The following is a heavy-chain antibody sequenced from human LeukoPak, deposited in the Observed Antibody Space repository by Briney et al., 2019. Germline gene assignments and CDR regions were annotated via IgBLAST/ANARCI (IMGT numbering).Heavy chain of an antibody. J-gene: IGHJ6*02. D-gene: IGHD5-18*01. CDR1: AGSINLYH. Sequence: PSETLSLTCTVSAGSINLYHWSWIRQSPGKGLDWIGYIYNSGSTNYNPSLSSRVTISIDTSKNQFSLKLSSVTAADTAVYYCAREDVWLHYYYYYGMDVWGQGTTVTVSS. CDR3: AREDVWLHYYYYYGMDV. CDR2: IYNSGST. V-gene: IGHV4-4*08.